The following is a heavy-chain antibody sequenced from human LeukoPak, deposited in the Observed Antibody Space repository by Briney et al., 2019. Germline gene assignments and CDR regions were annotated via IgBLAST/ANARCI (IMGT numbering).Heavy chain of an antibody. J-gene: IGHJ4*02. V-gene: IGHV4-38-2*01. CDR1: GYPLGKNYY. Sequence: PSETLSLTCAVSGYPLGKNYYWGWIRQPPGKGLEWIGRIYGTRSTSYNPSLMNRVTMSVDTSRNHFSLQLTSVTAADTAVYYCARYDFRGSASTRFDYWGQGILVTISS. CDR2: IYGTRST. CDR3: ARYDFRGSASTRFDY. D-gene: IGHD3/OR15-3a*01.